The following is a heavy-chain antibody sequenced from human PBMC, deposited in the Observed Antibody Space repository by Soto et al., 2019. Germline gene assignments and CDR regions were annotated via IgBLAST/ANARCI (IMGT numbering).Heavy chain of an antibody. CDR3: AREIVVARGASYFDY. CDR2: MNQDGSET. J-gene: IGHJ4*02. V-gene: IGHV3-7*04. Sequence: GGSLRLSCAASGFTFSNYWMSWVRQAPGKGLEWLANMNQDGSETYYLDSVKGRFTISRDNSKNTLYLQMNSLRAEDTAVYYCAREIVVARGASYFDYWGPGTLVTVSS. D-gene: IGHD2-2*01. CDR1: GFTFSNYW.